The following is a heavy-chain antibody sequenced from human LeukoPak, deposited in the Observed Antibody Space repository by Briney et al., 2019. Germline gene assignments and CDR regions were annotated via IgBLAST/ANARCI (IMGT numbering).Heavy chain of an antibody. D-gene: IGHD4-17*01. V-gene: IGHV4-39*01. CDR1: GGSISSSNSY. CDR3: AKVSYGAHRLFDY. CDR2: IHYSGST. Sequence: SETLSLTCTVSGGSISSSNSYWGWVRQPPGKGLECIGSIHYSGSTSYNPSLKSRVTVSVDTSKNQFSLKLSSVTAADTAVYYCAKVSYGAHRLFDYWGQGTLVTVSS. J-gene: IGHJ4*02.